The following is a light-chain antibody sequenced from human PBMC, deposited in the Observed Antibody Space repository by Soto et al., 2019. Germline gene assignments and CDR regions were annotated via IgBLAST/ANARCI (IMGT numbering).Light chain of an antibody. V-gene: IGLV8-61*01. CDR1: SGSVSTNYY. CDR2: NTK. J-gene: IGLJ3*02. Sequence: QAVVTQEPSFSVSPGGTVTLTCGLNSGSVSTNYYPAWYQQTPGQAPRSLVYNTKTPSSGVSDRFSGFIVGYRAALTISGAQADDESDYYCVPHMNDGTWVFGGGTKLTVL. CDR3: VPHMNDGTWV.